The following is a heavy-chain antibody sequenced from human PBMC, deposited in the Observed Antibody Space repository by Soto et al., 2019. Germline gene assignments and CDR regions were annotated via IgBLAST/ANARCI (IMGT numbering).Heavy chain of an antibody. CDR3: ARYRISGSWSKFDY. CDR2: IYYHGST. V-gene: IGHV4-31*03. J-gene: IGHJ4*02. Sequence: QVLLQESGPGLMKPSQTLSLTCSVSGLTISSASYYWSWIRQHPGRGLEWVGNIYYHGSTNYSPSLKSRVTLWADTSKNPFSLRRASVTAADTAEYYCARYRISGSWSKFDYWGQGTRVTASS. CDR1: GLTISSASYY. D-gene: IGHD6-13*01.